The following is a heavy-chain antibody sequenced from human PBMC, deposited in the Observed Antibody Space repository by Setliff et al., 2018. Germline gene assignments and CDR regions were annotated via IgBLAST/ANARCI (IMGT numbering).Heavy chain of an antibody. V-gene: IGHV4-61*02. Sequence: PSETLSLTCTVSGGSISSGSYYWSWIRHPAGKGLEWIGRVYTNGGSDYNPFLKSRVSISLDASKNQFSLKLISVTAADTAVYYCARDPSSVAARPGYWGQGTLVTVSS. CDR3: ARDPSSVAARPGY. D-gene: IGHD6-6*01. CDR1: GGSISSGSYY. CDR2: VYTNGGS. J-gene: IGHJ4*02.